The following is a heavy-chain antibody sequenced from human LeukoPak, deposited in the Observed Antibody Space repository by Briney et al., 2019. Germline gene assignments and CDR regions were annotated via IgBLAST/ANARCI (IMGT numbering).Heavy chain of an antibody. J-gene: IGHJ4*02. Sequence: PSETLSLTCTVSGGSISSSSYYWGWIRQPPGKGLEWIGEINHSGSTNYNPSLKSRVTISVDTSKNQFSLKLSSVTAADTAVYYCARGALYYYDSSGYYMAEGKDFDYWGQGTLVTVSS. D-gene: IGHD3-22*01. CDR1: GGSISSSSYY. CDR2: INHSGST. V-gene: IGHV4-39*07. CDR3: ARGALYYYDSSGYYMAEGKDFDY.